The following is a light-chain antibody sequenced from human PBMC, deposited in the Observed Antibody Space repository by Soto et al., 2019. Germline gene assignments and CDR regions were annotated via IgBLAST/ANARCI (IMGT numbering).Light chain of an antibody. Sequence: SYELTQPPSVSVAPGKTARITCGGNNIGSKSVHWYQQKPGQAPVLVIYYDSDRPSGIPERFSGSNSGNTATLTISRVEAGDEADYYCQVWDSSSDHPYVVFGGGTKVTV. V-gene: IGLV3-21*04. J-gene: IGLJ2*01. CDR2: YDS. CDR1: NIGSKS. CDR3: QVWDSSSDHPYVV.